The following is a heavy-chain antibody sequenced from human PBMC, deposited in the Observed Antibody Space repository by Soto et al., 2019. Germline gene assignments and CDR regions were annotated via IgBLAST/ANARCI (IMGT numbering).Heavy chain of an antibody. CDR3: AGARGIAAAGQVNYYGMDV. V-gene: IGHV3-53*02. Sequence: EVQLVETGGGLIQPGGSLRLSCAASGFTVSSNYMSWVRQAPGKGLEWVSVIYSGGSTYYADSVKGRFTISRDNSKNTLYLQMNSLRAEDTAVYYCAGARGIAAAGQVNYYGMDVWGQGTTVTVSS. CDR1: GFTVSSNY. D-gene: IGHD6-13*01. CDR2: IYSGGST. J-gene: IGHJ6*02.